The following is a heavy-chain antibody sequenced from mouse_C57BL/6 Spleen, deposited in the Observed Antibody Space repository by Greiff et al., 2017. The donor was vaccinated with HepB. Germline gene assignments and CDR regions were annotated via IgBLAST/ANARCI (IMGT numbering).Heavy chain of an antibody. CDR2: FYPGSGSI. CDR1: GYTFTEYT. D-gene: IGHD2-12*01. CDR3: ARHESYYSNRYFDV. J-gene: IGHJ1*03. V-gene: IGHV1-62-2*01. Sequence: QVQLKESGAELVKPGASVKLSCKASGYTFTEYTIHWVKQRSGQGLEWIGWFYPGSGSINDNEKFKDKATLTADKSSSTVYMELSRLTAEDSAVYFCARHESYYSNRYFDVWGTGTTVTVSS.